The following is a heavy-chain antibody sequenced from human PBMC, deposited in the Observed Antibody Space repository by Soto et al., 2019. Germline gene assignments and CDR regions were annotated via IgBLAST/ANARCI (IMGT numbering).Heavy chain of an antibody. V-gene: IGHV3-74*01. CDR1: GFTFGTYW. D-gene: IGHD2-21*02. Sequence: GGSLRLSCAASGFTFGTYWMHWIRQAPGKGLLWVSRISGDGRNKHYADFAKGRFSISRDNAKNTVILQMNSLRVDDSAVYYCATIRGCGCDCSDRDFQHWGQGTLVTVSS. J-gene: IGHJ1*01. CDR3: ATIRGCGCDCSDRDFQH. CDR2: ISGDGRNK.